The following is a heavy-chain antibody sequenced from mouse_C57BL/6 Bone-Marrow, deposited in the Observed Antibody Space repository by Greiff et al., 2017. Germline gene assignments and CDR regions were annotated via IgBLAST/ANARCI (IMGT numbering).Heavy chain of an antibody. CDR3: ARGYDYDYAMDY. CDR1: GYSFTDYN. D-gene: IGHD2-4*01. CDR2: INPNYGTT. Sequence: QLQESGPELVKPGASVKISCKASGYSFTDYNMNWVKQSNGKSLEWIGVINPNYGTTSYNQKFKGKATLTVDQSSSTAYMQLKSLTAEDSAIYYGARGYDYDYAMDYGGQGTSVTVSS. V-gene: IGHV1-39*01. J-gene: IGHJ4*01.